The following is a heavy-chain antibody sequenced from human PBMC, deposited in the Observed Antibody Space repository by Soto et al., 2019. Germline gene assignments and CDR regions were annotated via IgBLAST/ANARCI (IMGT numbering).Heavy chain of an antibody. V-gene: IGHV3-30*03. J-gene: IGHJ6*02. Sequence: LRLSCAASGFTFSSYGMHWVRQAPGKGLEWVAVISYDGSNKYYADSVKGRFTISRDNSKNTLYLQMNSLRAEDTAVYYCARDQRAIAAALRNYYYYYGMDVWGQGTTVTVSS. CDR2: ISYDGSNK. D-gene: IGHD6-13*01. CDR3: ARDQRAIAAALRNYYYYYGMDV. CDR1: GFTFSSYG.